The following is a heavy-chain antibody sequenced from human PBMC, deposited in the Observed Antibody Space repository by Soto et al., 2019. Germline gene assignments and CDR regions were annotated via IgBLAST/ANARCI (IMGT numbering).Heavy chain of an antibody. V-gene: IGHV1-69*01. J-gene: IGHJ2*01. CDR3: ARRRLGYGSWYFDL. D-gene: IGHD3-10*01. CDR1: GGAFSSYA. CDR2: NLPLFNIS. Sequence: QVQLVQSGSEVKQPGSSVKVSCKASGGAFSSYAISWVRQAPGQGLEWMGGNLPLFNISNYAQKFQGRVTITADEPTSTAYMDLSNLTSEDTAVYYCARRRLGYGSWYFDLCGRGTLITVSS.